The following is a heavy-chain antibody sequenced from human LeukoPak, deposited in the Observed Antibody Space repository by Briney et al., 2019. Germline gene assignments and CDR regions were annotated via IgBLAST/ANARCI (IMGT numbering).Heavy chain of an antibody. J-gene: IGHJ4*02. CDR3: AKRPTDMASLDY. V-gene: IGHV3-21*04. CDR1: GFTFSSYS. Sequence: GGSLRLSCAASGFTFSSYSMNWVRQAPGKGLEWVSSISSSSSYIYYADSVKGRFTISRDNAKNSLYLQMNSLRVEDTAVYYCAKRPTDMASLDYWGQGTLVTISS. CDR2: ISSSSSYI. D-gene: IGHD5/OR15-5a*01.